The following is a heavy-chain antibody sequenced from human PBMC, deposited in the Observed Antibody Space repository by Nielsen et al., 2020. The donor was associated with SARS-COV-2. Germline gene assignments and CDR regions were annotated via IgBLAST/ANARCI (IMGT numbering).Heavy chain of an antibody. D-gene: IGHD6-19*01. CDR1: GFTFSSYS. J-gene: IGHJ6*02. Sequence: GESLKISCAASGFTFSSYSMNWVRQAPGKGLEWVSYISSSSSYTNYADSVKGRFTISRDNAKNSLYLQMNSLRAEDTAVYYCARDTYSSGWYGYYYYYGMDVWGQGTTVTVSS. CDR3: ARDTYSSGWYGYYYYYGMDV. V-gene: IGHV3-21*05. CDR2: ISSSSSYT.